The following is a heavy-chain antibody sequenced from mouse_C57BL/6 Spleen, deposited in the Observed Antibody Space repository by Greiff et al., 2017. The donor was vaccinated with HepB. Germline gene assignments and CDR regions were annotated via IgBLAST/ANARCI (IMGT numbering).Heavy chain of an antibody. Sequence: QVQLQQPGAELVKPGASVKLSCKASGYTFTSYWMQWVKQRPGQGLEWIGEIDPSDSYTNYNQKFKGKATLTVDTSSSTAYMQLSSLTSEDSAVCYCARSGSKETDYWGQGTTLTVSS. CDR2: IDPSDSYT. CDR1: GYTFTSYW. D-gene: IGHD1-1*01. J-gene: IGHJ2*01. CDR3: ARSGSKETDY. V-gene: IGHV1-50*01.